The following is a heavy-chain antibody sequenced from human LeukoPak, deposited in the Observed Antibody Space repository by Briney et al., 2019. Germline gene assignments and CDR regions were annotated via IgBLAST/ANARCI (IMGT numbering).Heavy chain of an antibody. J-gene: IGHJ4*02. CDR3: ARVSRFLEWLQYYFDY. CDR2: INPNSGGT. D-gene: IGHD3-3*01. Sequence: GASVKVSCKASGYTFTGYYMHWVRQAPGQGLEWMGWINPNSGGTNYAQKFQGRVTMTRDTSISTAYMELRSLRSDDTAVYYCARVSRFLEWLQYYFDYWGQGTLVTVSS. V-gene: IGHV1-2*02. CDR1: GYTFTGYY.